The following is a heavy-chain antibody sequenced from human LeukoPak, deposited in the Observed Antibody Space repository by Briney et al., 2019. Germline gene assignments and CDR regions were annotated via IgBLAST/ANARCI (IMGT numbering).Heavy chain of an antibody. V-gene: IGHV1-18*01. CDR2: ISAYNGNT. D-gene: IGHD2-2*01. CDR1: GYTFTSYG. J-gene: IGHJ4*02. Sequence: ASVKVSCKASGYTFTSYGISWVRQAPGQGLEWMGWISAYNGNTIYAQTFQGRVTMTEDTSTDTAYMELSSLTSEDTAVYYCATSPAWPLDNWGQGTQVIVSS. CDR3: ATSPAWPLDN.